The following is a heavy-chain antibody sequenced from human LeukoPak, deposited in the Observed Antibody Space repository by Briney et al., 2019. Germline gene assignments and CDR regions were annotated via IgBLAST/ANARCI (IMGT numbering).Heavy chain of an antibody. CDR3: AREIKTLSDSTNS. CDR2: ISGSGGST. CDR1: GITFRMYA. J-gene: IGHJ4*02. V-gene: IGHV3-23*01. D-gene: IGHD2/OR15-2a*01. Sequence: GGSLRLSCIASGITFRMYAMNWVRQVPGKGLEWVSTISGSGGSTFYADSVKGRFTISRDNSKNTLFLQMNSLRGEDTALYYCAREIKTLSDSTNSWGQGTLVTASS.